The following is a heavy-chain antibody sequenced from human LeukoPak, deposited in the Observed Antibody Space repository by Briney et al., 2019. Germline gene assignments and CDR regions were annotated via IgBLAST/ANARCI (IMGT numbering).Heavy chain of an antibody. D-gene: IGHD3-3*01. CDR2: VYYSGST. J-gene: IGHJ2*01. CDR1: GGSISSGRYW. V-gene: IGHV4-31*03. CDR3: ARAILTASGSVWYFDL. Sequence: SQTLSLTCTVSGGSISSGRYWRSWIRQHPGKGLEWIGYVYYSGSTYYSPSLRSRLSMSVDTSKNQFSLNLSSVTAADTAVYYCARAILTASGSVWYFDLWGRGTLVTVPS.